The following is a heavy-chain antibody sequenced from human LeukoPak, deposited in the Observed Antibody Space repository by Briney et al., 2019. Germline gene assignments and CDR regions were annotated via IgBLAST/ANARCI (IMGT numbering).Heavy chain of an antibody. Sequence: GGSLRLSCAASGFTFSSYSMNWVRQAPGKGLEWVSSISSSSSYIYHADSVKGRFTISRDNAKNSLYLQMNSLRAEDTAVYYCARVGDGYNLGAFDIWGQGTMVTVSS. V-gene: IGHV3-21*01. D-gene: IGHD5-24*01. CDR3: ARVGDGYNLGAFDI. CDR2: ISSSSSYI. CDR1: GFTFSSYS. J-gene: IGHJ3*02.